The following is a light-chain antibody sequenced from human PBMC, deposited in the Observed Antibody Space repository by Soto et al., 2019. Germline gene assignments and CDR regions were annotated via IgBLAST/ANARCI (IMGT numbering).Light chain of an antibody. CDR1: QSISTY. CDR3: QQSYSTPGLT. Sequence: DIQSTQSPSSLSASVGDRVTITCRSSQSISTYLNWYQHKPGKAPKLLIYAASSLQSGVPSRFSGSGSGTDFTLTINTLQPEDFATYYCQQSYSTPGLTFGGGTRLENK. CDR2: AAS. J-gene: IGKJ5*01. V-gene: IGKV1-39*01.